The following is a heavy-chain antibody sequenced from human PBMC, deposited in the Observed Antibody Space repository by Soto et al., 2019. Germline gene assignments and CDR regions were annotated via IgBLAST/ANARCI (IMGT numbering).Heavy chain of an antibody. Sequence: EVQLLESGGGLVQPGGSLRLSCVASGYTFSNYAMSWVRQAPGKGLEWVSGISDSGGSTYHADSVKGRFTISRDNSKNTLYLQMISLRAEDTAVYYCAKDRLVLSYFYYGMDVWGQGTTVTVSS. CDR2: ISDSGGST. CDR3: AKDRLVLSYFYYGMDV. D-gene: IGHD2-21*02. CDR1: GYTFSNYA. J-gene: IGHJ6*02. V-gene: IGHV3-23*01.